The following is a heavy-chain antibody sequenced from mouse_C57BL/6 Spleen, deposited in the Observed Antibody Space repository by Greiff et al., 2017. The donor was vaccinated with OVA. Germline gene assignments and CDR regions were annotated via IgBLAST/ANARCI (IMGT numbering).Heavy chain of an antibody. V-gene: IGHV1-50*01. D-gene: IGHD2-12*01. Sequence: QVQLQQPGAELVKPGASVKLSCKASGYTFTSYWMQWVKQRPGQGLEWIGEIDPSDSYTNYNQKFKGKATLTVDTSSSTAYMQLSSLTSEDSAVYYCARYSSYYNAMDYWGQGTSVTVSS. CDR3: ARYSSYYNAMDY. CDR2: IDPSDSYT. CDR1: GYTFTSYW. J-gene: IGHJ4*01.